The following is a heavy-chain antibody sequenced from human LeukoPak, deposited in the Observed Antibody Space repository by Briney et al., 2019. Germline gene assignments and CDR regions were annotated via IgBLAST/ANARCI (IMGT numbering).Heavy chain of an antibody. V-gene: IGHV1-2*02. CDR1: GGTFSSNG. CDR2: INPKSGGT. D-gene: IGHD4-17*01. CDR3: ARGSHDYGDLGFDY. J-gene: IGHJ4*02. Sequence: ASVKVSCKASGGTFSSNGVSWVRQAPGQGLEWMGWINPKSGGTNYAQKFQGRVTMTGDTSISTAYMELSRLKSDDTAVYYCARGSHDYGDLGFDYWGQGTLVTVSS.